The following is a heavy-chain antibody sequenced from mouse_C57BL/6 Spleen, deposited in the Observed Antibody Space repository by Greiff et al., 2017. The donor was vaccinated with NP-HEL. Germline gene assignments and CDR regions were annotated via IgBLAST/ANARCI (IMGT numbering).Heavy chain of an antibody. CDR3: ARGSSGPYYYAMDY. J-gene: IGHJ4*01. Sequence: VQGVESGPGLVAPSQSLSITCTVSGFSLTSYAISWVRQPPGKGLEWLGVIWTGGGTNYNSALKSRLSISKDNSKSQVFLKMNSLQTDDTARYYCARGSSGPYYYAMDYWGQGTSVTISS. CDR2: IWTGGGT. CDR1: GFSLTSYA. D-gene: IGHD3-2*02. V-gene: IGHV2-9-1*01.